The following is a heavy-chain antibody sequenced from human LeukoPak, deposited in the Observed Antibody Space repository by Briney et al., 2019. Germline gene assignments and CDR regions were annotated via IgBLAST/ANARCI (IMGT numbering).Heavy chain of an antibody. Sequence: GGSLRLSCAASGFTFDDYGMSWVRQAPGKGLEWVSGINWNGGSTGYADSVKGRFTISRDTAKNSLYLQMNSLRAEDTALYYCARGGQIAAAGKLDYWGQGTLVTVSS. V-gene: IGHV3-20*04. CDR1: GFTFDDYG. D-gene: IGHD6-13*01. CDR3: ARGGQIAAAGKLDY. CDR2: INWNGGST. J-gene: IGHJ4*02.